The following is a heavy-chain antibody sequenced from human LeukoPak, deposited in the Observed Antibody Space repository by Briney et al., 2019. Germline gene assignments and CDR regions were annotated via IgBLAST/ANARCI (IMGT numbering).Heavy chain of an antibody. J-gene: IGHJ4*02. D-gene: IGHD6-19*01. CDR3: AREASGTAIDY. CDR2: IYHSGST. CDR1: GYSISSGYY. Sequence: PSETLSLTCTVSGYSISSGYYWGWIRQPPGKGLEWIGSIYHSGSTYYNPSLKSRVTISVDTSKNQFSLKLSSVTAADTAVYYCAREASGTAIDYWGQGTLVTVSS. V-gene: IGHV4-38-2*02.